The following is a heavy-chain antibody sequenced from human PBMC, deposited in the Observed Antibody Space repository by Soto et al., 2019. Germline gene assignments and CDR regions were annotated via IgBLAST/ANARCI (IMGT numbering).Heavy chain of an antibody. J-gene: IGHJ5*02. CDR2: ISYDGNEK. V-gene: IGHV3-30*18. CDR3: AKDLYTSGWYNYFDP. CDR1: RFALRICG. Sequence: GGSLRLSCAASRFALRICGMHWVRQAPGRGLEWVAMISYDGNEKHYIDSVKGRFTISRDDSKNTLYLQMNSLRPEDTAVYYCAKDLYTSGWYNYFDPWGQGTLVTVSS. D-gene: IGHD6-19*01.